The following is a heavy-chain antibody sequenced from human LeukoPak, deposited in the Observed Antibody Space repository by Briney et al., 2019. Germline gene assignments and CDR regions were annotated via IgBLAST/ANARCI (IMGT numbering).Heavy chain of an antibody. D-gene: IGHD2-2*01. CDR1: GFTFSSYG. CDR2: ISSSSSYI. Sequence: GGSLRLSCAASGFTFSSYGMHWVRQAPGKGLEWVSPISSSSSYIYYADSVKGRFTISRDNAKNSLYLQMNSLRAEDTAVYYCASAPGSTSVGWGQGTLVTVSS. CDR3: ASAPGSTSVG. J-gene: IGHJ4*02. V-gene: IGHV3-21*01.